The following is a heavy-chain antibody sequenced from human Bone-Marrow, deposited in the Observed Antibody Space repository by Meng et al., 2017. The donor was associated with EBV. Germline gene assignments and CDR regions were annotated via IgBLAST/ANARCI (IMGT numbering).Heavy chain of an antibody. CDR1: GYTFTNFD. Sequence: QVQQGQSGAGVEKPGVSVRVSCEASGYTFTNFDINWVRQAAGQGLEWMGWMNPDSGNTCYARNFQGRVSMTRDTSRNTAYMELRGLTYEDTAIYYCARGLQGTNWFDPWGQGTLVTVSS. V-gene: IGHV1-8*01. CDR2: MNPDSGNT. CDR3: ARGLQGTNWFDP. J-gene: IGHJ5*02.